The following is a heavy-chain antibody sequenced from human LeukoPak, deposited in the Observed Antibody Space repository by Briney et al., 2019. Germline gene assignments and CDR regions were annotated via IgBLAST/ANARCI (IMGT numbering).Heavy chain of an antibody. D-gene: IGHD1-26*01. J-gene: IGHJ4*02. Sequence: GGSLRLSCAASGFTFSYYWMHWVRHAPGKGLVWVSRINSDGSSTTYADSVKGRFTISRDNAKNTLYLQMNSLRAEDTAVYYCGRGADYSDYWGQGTLVTVSS. CDR1: GFTFSYYW. CDR3: GRGADYSDY. V-gene: IGHV3-74*01. CDR2: INSDGSST.